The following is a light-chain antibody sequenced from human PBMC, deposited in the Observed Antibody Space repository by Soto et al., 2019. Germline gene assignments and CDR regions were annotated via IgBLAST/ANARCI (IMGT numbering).Light chain of an antibody. V-gene: IGKV3-15*01. CDR2: VAS. CDR1: QSISSN. J-gene: IGKJ2*01. CDR3: QQYNVWPRT. Sequence: EIVMSQSPASLSVSPGERATLSCKASQSISSNLAWYQQRPGQPPRLLIYVASTRATGIPARFSGSGSGTEFTLTISSLQSEDFGIYYCQQYNVWPRTFGEGTKVAXK.